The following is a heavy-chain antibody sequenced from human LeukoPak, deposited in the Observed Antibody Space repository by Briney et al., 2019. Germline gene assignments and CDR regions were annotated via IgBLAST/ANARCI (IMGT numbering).Heavy chain of an antibody. CDR1: GYTFTGYY. Sequence: ASVKVSCKASGYTFTGYYMHWVRQAPGQGLEWMGWINPNSGGTNYAQKFQGRVTMTRDTSISTAYMELSRLRSDDTAGYYCARAGIVATVIGVWGQGTLVTVSS. CDR2: INPNSGGT. CDR3: ARAGIVATVIGV. D-gene: IGHD5-12*01. V-gene: IGHV1-2*02. J-gene: IGHJ4*02.